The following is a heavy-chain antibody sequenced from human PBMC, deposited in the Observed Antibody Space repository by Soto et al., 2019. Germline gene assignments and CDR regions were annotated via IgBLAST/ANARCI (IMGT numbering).Heavy chain of an antibody. CDR2: IFPGNSQT. CDR3: ARYNAPLFVGNWFDP. V-gene: IGHV5-51*01. J-gene: IGHJ5*02. Sequence: GESLKISCKASGYPFSDYWIGWVRQMPGKGLEWMGIIFPGNSQTRYSPSFQGQVTMSADKSINTASLQWSSLQASDTAMYYCARYNAPLFVGNWFDPWGQGTLVTVSS. D-gene: IGHD3-16*01. CDR1: GYPFSDYW.